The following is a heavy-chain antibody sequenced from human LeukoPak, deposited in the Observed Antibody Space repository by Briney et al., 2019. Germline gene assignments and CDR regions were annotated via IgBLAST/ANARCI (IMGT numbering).Heavy chain of an antibody. CDR3: ARDRPGTSGYSSSWHYFDY. CDR1: GFTFSNYW. J-gene: IGHJ4*02. D-gene: IGHD6-13*01. Sequence: SGGSLRLSCAASGFTFSNYWMSWVRQTPGKGLEWVANIKQDGSENYYGGAVKGRFTISRDNAKNALYLQMNSLRAEDTAVYYCARDRPGTSGYSSSWHYFDYWGQGTLVTVSS. CDR2: IKQDGSEN. V-gene: IGHV3-7*01.